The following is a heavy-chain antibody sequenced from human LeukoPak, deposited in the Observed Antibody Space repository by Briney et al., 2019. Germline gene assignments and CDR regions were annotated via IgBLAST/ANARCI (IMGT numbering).Heavy chain of an antibody. CDR2: ISVYNGNT. CDR3: ARDYGSGLIFDY. CDR1: DHRFTKYG. D-gene: IGHD3-10*01. J-gene: IGHJ4*02. Sequence: AADHRFTKYGISWVRQDHGQGLEWMGWISVYNGNTNYAQKVRGRATMTTDISTSTAYMELRSLRSDDTAVYYCARDYGSGLIFDYWGQGTLVTVSS. V-gene: IGHV1-18*01.